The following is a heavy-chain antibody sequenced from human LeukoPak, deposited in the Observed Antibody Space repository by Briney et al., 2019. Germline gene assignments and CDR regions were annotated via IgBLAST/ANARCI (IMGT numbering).Heavy chain of an antibody. D-gene: IGHD1-26*01. V-gene: IGHV4-59*01. CDR3: ARSENSGSDY. CDR2: IYYSGST. CDR1: GGSISSYY. Sequence: SETLSPTCTVSGGSISSYYWSWIRQPPGKGLEWIGYIYYSGSTNYNPSLKSRVTISVDTSKNQFSLKLSSVTAADTAVYYCARSENSGSDYWGQGTLVTVSS. J-gene: IGHJ4*02.